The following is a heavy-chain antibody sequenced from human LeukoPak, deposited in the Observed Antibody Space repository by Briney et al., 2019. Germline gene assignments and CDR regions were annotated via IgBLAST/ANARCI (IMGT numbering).Heavy chain of an antibody. D-gene: IGHD1-1*01. V-gene: IGHV4-59*01. CDR1: FGSISSYY. CDR2: VYDTGGT. CDR3: ARWNGPFDI. Sequence: SETLSLTCTVSFGSISSYYWSWIRQPPGKGLEWIGYVYDTGGTHYNPSVKSRITISVDMSKNQFSLKLTSMTAADTAMYYCARWNGPFDIWGQGRMVTVSS. J-gene: IGHJ3*02.